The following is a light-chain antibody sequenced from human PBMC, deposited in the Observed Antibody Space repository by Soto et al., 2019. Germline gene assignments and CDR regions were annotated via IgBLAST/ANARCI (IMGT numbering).Light chain of an antibody. J-gene: IGKJ2*01. V-gene: IGKV3-20*01. Sequence: EVVLTQSPGTLSLSPGESATLSCRPSQSVTNNYFAWYQQKPGQAPRLLIFGSSDRATGIPDRFSGSGSGTDFTLTISRLEPEDFAVYYCHQYGSSPPYTFGQGTKLEIK. CDR3: HQYGSSPPYT. CDR1: QSVTNNY. CDR2: GSS.